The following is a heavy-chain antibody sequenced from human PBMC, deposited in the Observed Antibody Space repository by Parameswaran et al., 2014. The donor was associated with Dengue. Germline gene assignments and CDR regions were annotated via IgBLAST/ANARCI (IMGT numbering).Heavy chain of an antibody. V-gene: IGHV4-39*07. Sequence: PGKGLEWIGSIYYSGSTYYNPSLKSRVTISVDTSKNQFSLKLSSVTAADTAVYYCAREAPSTDIVVVVAATVLDYWGQGTLVTVSS. CDR3: AREAPSTDIVVVVAATVLDY. J-gene: IGHJ4*02. CDR2: IYYSGST. D-gene: IGHD2-15*01.